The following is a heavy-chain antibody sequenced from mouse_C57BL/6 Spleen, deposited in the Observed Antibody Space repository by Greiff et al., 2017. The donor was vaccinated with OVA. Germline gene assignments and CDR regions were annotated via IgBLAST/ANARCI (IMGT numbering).Heavy chain of an antibody. CDR1: GFTFSDYG. D-gene: IGHD2-4*01. V-gene: IGHV5-17*01. Sequence: EVQLVESGGGLVKPGGSLKLSCAASGFTFSDYGMHWVRQAPEKGLESVAYISSGSSTIYYADTVKGRFTISRDNAKNTLFLQMTSLRSEDTAMYYCAREDYYDYSWFAYWGQGTLVTVSA. J-gene: IGHJ3*01. CDR2: ISSGSSTI. CDR3: AREDYYDYSWFAY.